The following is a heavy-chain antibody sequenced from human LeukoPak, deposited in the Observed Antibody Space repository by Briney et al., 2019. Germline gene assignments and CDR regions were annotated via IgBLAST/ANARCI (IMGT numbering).Heavy chain of an antibody. Sequence: ASVTVSCKASGYTFSRYGISWVRQAPGQGLEWMGRINPNSGGTNYAQKFQGRVTMTRDTSISTAYMELSRLRSDDTAVYYCARERSTMVRGVMNYWGQGTLVTVSS. D-gene: IGHD3-10*01. CDR3: ARERSTMVRGVMNY. CDR1: GYTFSRYG. CDR2: INPNSGGT. V-gene: IGHV1-2*06. J-gene: IGHJ4*02.